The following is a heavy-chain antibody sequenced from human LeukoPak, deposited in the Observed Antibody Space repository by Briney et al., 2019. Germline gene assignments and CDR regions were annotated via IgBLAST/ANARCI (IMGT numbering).Heavy chain of an antibody. D-gene: IGHD3-10*01. V-gene: IGHV3-30*04. Sequence: GGSLRLSCAASGFTFSSYAMHWVRQAPGKGLEWVAVISYDGSNKYYADSVKGRFTISRDNSKNTLYLQMNSLRAEDTAVYYCAREYGSGSYRVFYMDVWAKGPRSPSP. CDR2: ISYDGSNK. CDR3: AREYGSGSYRVFYMDV. CDR1: GFTFSSYA. J-gene: IGHJ6*02.